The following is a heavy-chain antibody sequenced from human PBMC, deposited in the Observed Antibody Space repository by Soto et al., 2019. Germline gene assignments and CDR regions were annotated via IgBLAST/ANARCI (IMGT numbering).Heavy chain of an antibody. CDR1: GGSISSGGYS. V-gene: IGHV4-30-2*01. J-gene: IGHJ4*02. CDR2: IYHSGST. CDR3: ARAGAATLSDY. D-gene: IGHD2-15*01. Sequence: PSETLSLTCAVSGGSISSGGYSWSWIRQPPGKGLEWIGYIYHSGSTYYNPSLKSRVTISVDTSKNQFSLNLSSVTAADTAVYYCARAGAATLSDYWGQGTLVTVPQ.